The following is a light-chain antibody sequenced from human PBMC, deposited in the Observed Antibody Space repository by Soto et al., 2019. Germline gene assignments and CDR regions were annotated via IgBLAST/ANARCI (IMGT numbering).Light chain of an antibody. CDR1: SNDIGSYNL. J-gene: IGLJ1*01. V-gene: IGLV2-23*03. CDR3: CSFAGSSTLFV. CDR2: EGN. Sequence: QSALTQPASVSGSPGQSITISCTGTSNDIGSYNLVSWYQHHPGKAPKLMIYEGNKRPSGVSNRFSGSKSGNTASLTISGLQTEDEANYYCCSFAGSSTLFVFGTGTKLTVL.